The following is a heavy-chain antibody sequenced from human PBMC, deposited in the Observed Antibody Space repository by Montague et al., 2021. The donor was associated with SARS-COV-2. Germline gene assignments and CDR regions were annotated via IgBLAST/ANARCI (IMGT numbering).Heavy chain of an antibody. D-gene: IGHD3-10*01. CDR2: INHCGST. CDR1: GGSFSGYS. Sequence: SETLSLTCAVYGGSFSGYSWNWIRQPPGKGLEWIGEINHCGSTNXKPSLKSRVTMSVDTSKNQFSLKLSSVTAADTAVYYCARGARQGYGFRLGSFDYWGQGTLVTVSS. V-gene: IGHV4-34*01. J-gene: IGHJ4*02. CDR3: ARGARQGYGFRLGSFDY.